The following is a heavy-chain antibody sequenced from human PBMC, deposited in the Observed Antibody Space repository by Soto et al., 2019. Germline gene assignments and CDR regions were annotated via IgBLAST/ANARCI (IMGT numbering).Heavy chain of an antibody. CDR1: GGSISSGDYY. CDR3: ARAPYSYGLTFDY. J-gene: IGHJ4*02. CDR2: IYYSGST. Sequence: QVQLQESDPGLVKPSQTLSLTCTVSGGSISSGDYYWSWIRQPPGKGLEWIGYIYYSGSTYYNPCLKRPVXXSXDXXKTQFSLKLSSVTAADTAVDYCARAPYSYGLTFDYWGQGTLVTVSS. V-gene: IGHV4-30-4*01. D-gene: IGHD5-18*01.